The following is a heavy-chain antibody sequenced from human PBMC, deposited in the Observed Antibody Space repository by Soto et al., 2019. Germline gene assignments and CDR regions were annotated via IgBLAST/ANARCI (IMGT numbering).Heavy chain of an antibody. CDR2: IYHSGST. Sequence: PSETLSLTCAVSGYSISSGYYWGWIRQPPGKGLEWIGSIYHSGSTYYSPSLKSRVTISVDTSKNQFSLKLSSVTAADTAVYYCARIAVAGTSDYWGQGTLVTVSS. CDR3: ARIAVAGTSDY. D-gene: IGHD6-19*01. J-gene: IGHJ4*02. V-gene: IGHV4-38-2*01. CDR1: GYSISSGYY.